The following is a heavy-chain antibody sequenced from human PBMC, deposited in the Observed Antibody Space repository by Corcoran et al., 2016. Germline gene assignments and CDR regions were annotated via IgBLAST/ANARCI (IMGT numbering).Heavy chain of an antibody. V-gene: IGHV4-59*01. D-gene: IGHD3-10*01. Sequence: QVQLQESGPGLVKPSETLSLTCTVSGGSISSYYWSWIRQPPGKGLEWIGYIYYSGSTNYNPSLKRRVTISVDTSKHQFSQKLSSVTAADTAVYYWARGSYLYGSGPDDYWGQGTLVTVSS. CDR3: ARGSYLYGSGPDDY. J-gene: IGHJ4*02. CDR2: IYYSGST. CDR1: GGSISSYY.